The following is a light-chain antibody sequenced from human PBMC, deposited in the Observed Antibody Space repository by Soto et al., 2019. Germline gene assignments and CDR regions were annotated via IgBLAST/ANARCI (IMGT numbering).Light chain of an antibody. CDR2: GAS. CDR3: QQYNNWPIT. CDR1: ESVSTN. Sequence: VLTQSRTTLSLAPGRRLTLSCRASESVSTNLAWYQQKHGQAPRLLIYGASTRATGIPARFSGSGYGTEFNLTISSLQSEDFAVYYCQQYNNWPITFGQGTRLEIK. J-gene: IGKJ5*01. V-gene: IGKV3-15*01.